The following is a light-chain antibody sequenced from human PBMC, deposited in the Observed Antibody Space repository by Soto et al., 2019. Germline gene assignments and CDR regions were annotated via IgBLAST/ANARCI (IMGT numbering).Light chain of an antibody. J-gene: IGKJ2*01. V-gene: IGKV3-15*01. CDR3: QQYNNWPYT. CDR2: GAS. CDR1: QSVSSN. Sequence: EIVMTQSRATLSVSPGERATLSCRASQSVSSNLAWYQQKPGQAPRLLIYGASTRATGIPARFSGSGSGTEFTLTISGLQSEDFAVYYCQQYNNWPYTFGQGTKLEIK.